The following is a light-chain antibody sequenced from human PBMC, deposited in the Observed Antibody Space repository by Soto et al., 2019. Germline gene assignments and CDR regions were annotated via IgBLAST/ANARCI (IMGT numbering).Light chain of an antibody. J-gene: IGLJ3*02. CDR1: NIGSGS. V-gene: IGLV3-21*02. CDR2: DYN. Sequence: SYELTQPPSVSVAPGQTASITCGGANIGSGSVNWYQQKPGQAPVLVVYDYNDRPSGIPERFAGSNSGNTATLTISRVEAGDEADYYCQVWDSSRDHPWVFGGGTKLTVL. CDR3: QVWDSSRDHPWV.